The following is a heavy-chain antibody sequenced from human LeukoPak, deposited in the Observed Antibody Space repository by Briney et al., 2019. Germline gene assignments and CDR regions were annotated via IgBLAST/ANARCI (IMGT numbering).Heavy chain of an antibody. Sequence: NSGGSLRLSCAASGFTFSSYSMNWVRQAPGKGLEWVSSISSSSSYIYYADSVKGRFTISRDNAKNSLYLQMNSLRAEDTAVYYCARDFLIDYYGSGSYYGTVFDYWGQGTLVTVSS. CDR1: GFTFSSYS. J-gene: IGHJ4*02. CDR2: ISSSSSYI. D-gene: IGHD3-10*01. V-gene: IGHV3-21*01. CDR3: ARDFLIDYYGSGSYYGTVFDY.